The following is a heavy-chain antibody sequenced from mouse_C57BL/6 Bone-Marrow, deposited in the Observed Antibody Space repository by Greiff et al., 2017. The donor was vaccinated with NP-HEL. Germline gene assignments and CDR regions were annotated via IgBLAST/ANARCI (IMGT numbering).Heavy chain of an antibody. CDR3: AISIYYDYDWGYYAMDY. Sequence: VQLQQPGAELVKPGASVKVSCKASGYTFTSYWMHWVKQRPGQGLEWIGRIHPSDSDTNYNQKFKGKATLTVDKSSSTAYMQLSSLTSEDSAVYYCAISIYYDYDWGYYAMDYGGQGTSVTVSS. CDR1: GYTFTSYW. D-gene: IGHD2-4*01. J-gene: IGHJ4*01. V-gene: IGHV1-74*01. CDR2: IHPSDSDT.